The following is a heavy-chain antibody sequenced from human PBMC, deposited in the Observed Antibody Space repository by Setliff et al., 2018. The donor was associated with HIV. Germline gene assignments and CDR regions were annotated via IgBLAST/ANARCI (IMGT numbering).Heavy chain of an antibody. V-gene: IGHV4-31*03. CDR3: ARRDWLPLGGLDY. Sequence: PSETLSLTCTVSGGSISSGGYYWSWIRQHPGKGLEWIGYIYYSGSTYYNPSLKSRVTISLDTSKNQFSLKLSSVTAADTAVYYCARRDWLPLGGLDYWGQGTLVTVSS. CDR1: GGSISSGGYY. CDR2: IYYSGST. D-gene: IGHD3-10*01. J-gene: IGHJ4*02.